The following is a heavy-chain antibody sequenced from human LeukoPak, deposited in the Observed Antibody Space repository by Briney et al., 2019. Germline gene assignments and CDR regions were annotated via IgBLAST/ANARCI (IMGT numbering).Heavy chain of an antibody. Sequence: HPGRSLRLSCAASGFTFSSYAMHWVRQAPGKGLEWVAVISYDGSNKYYADSVKGQFTISRDNSKNTLYLQMNSLRAEDTAVYYCARKDSRGNAFDIWGQGTMVTVSS. V-gene: IGHV3-30*04. CDR3: ARKDSRGNAFDI. D-gene: IGHD6-25*01. CDR1: GFTFSSYA. J-gene: IGHJ3*02. CDR2: ISYDGSNK.